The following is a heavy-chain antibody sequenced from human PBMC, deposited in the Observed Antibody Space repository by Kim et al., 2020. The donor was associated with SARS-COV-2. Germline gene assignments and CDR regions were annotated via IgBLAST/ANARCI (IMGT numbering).Heavy chain of an antibody. V-gene: IGHV3-74*01. D-gene: IGHD2-15*01. CDR2: INSDGSST. CDR3: ARDRGGHASYYYYGMDV. CDR1: GFTFSSYW. Sequence: GGSLRLSCAASGFTFSSYWMHWVRQAPGKGLVWVSRINSDGSSTSYADSVKGRFTISRDNAKNTLYQQMNSLRAEDTAVYYCARDRGGHASYYYYGMDVWGQGTTVTVSS. J-gene: IGHJ6*02.